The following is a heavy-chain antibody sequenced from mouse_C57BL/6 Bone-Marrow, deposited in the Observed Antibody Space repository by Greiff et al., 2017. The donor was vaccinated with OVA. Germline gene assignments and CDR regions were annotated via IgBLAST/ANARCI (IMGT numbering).Heavy chain of an antibody. CDR1: GYTFTSYW. CDR2: IHPNSGSN. CDR3: ARVTRNFDY. J-gene: IGHJ2*01. Sequence: QVQLQQPGAELVKPGASVKLSCKASGYTFTSYWMHWVKQRPRQGLEWIGMIHPNSGSNNYNEKFKSKATLTVDKSSSTAYMQLSSRTSEDAAVYYCARVTRNFDYWGQGTTLTVSS. D-gene: IGHD2-3*01. V-gene: IGHV1-64*01.